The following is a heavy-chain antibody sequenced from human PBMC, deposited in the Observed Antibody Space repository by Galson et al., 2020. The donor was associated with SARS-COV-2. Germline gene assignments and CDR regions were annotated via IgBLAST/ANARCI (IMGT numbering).Heavy chain of an antibody. V-gene: IGHV3-64D*06. Sequence: GGSLRLSCSASGFTFSSYAMHWVRQAPGKGLEYVSAISSNGGSTYYADSVKGRFTISRDNSKNTLYLQMSSLRAEDTAVYYCVKEDWKAKDSHPPSWGQGTLVTVSS. CDR3: VKEDWKAKDSHPPS. CDR2: ISSNGGST. D-gene: IGHD1-1*01. CDR1: GFTFSSYA. J-gene: IGHJ5*02.